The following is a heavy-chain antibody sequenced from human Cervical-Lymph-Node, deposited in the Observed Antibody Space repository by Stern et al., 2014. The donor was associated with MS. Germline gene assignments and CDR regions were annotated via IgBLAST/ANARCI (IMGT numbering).Heavy chain of an antibody. V-gene: IGHV3-30*18. CDR1: GFSFSDYG. CDR2: ISYDGTHK. J-gene: IGHJ4*02. Sequence: QVQLVESGGGVVQPGGSLRLSCAASGFSFSDYGIHWVRQAPGKALEWVAVISYDGTHKYYTDSVKGRGTISRDNSKNTVYLEMNSLRSDDTAVYYCAKDLGGNAFDYWGQGTLVIVSS. D-gene: IGHD4-23*01. CDR3: AKDLGGNAFDY.